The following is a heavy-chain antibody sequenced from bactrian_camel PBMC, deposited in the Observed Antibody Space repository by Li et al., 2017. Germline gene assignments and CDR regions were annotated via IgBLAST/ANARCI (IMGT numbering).Heavy chain of an antibody. V-gene: IGHV3S1*01. CDR1: GHGYSWYC. Sequence: QVQLVESGGGLVQPGGSLRLSCADSGHGYSWYCMAWFRQAPGKEREGVAAIYLGSGTTHYADSVKGRFTIFGDNAKKTIDLQMNSLRPEDTGVYYCAALTRGGGTAYPLDRNEYRAWGQGTQVTVS. CDR2: IYLGSGTT. D-gene: IGHD7*01. J-gene: IGHJ4*01. CDR3: AALTRGGGTAYPLDRNEYRA.